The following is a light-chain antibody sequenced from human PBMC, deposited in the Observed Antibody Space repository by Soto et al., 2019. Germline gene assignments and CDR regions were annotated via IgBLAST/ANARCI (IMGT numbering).Light chain of an antibody. J-gene: IGKJ2*01. V-gene: IGKV3-20*01. CDR2: GAS. CDR1: QSVRSTY. Sequence: EVVLTQSPGTMSLSPGERAALSCRASQSVRSTYLAWYQQKPGQAPRLLIYGASSRATGIPDRFSGSGSGTDFTLTISILEPEDFAVYYCQLYGSTPLYTFGQGTKLEI. CDR3: QLYGSTPLYT.